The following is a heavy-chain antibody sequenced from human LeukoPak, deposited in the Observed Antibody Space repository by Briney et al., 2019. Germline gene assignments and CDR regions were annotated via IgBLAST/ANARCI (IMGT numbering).Heavy chain of an antibody. V-gene: IGHV5-51*01. CDR3: ARPSGYYSSLDAFNI. D-gene: IGHD3-10*01. CDR1: GYTFSTYW. CDR2: IYPGASDT. Sequence: PGESPKISCKGSGYTFSTYWIGWVRQMPGKGLEWMGIIYPGASDTRYSPSLQGQVTISADKSISTAYLQWSSLKASDTAMYYCARPSGYYSSLDAFNIWGQGTMVTVSS. J-gene: IGHJ3*02.